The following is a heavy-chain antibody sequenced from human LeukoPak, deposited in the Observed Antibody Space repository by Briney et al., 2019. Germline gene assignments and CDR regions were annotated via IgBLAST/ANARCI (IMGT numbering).Heavy chain of an antibody. Sequence: GGSLRLSCAASGFTFSSYAMSWVRQAPGKGLEWVSAISGSGGSTYYADSVKGRFTISRDNSKNTLYLQMNSLRAEDTAVYYCAKALGFWSGYYYGMDSWGQGTMVTVSS. CDR2: ISGSGGST. D-gene: IGHD3-3*01. CDR3: AKALGFWSGYYYGMDS. V-gene: IGHV3-23*01. J-gene: IGHJ6*02. CDR1: GFTFSSYA.